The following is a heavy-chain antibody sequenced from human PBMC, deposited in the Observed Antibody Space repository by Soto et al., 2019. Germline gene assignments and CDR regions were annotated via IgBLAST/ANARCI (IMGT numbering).Heavy chain of an antibody. CDR2: IYYSGST. Sequence: QVQLQESGPGLVKPSQTLSLTCTVSGGSISSGGYYWSWIRQHPGKGLEWIGYIYYSGSTYYNPSLKIRVTISVDTSKNQFSLKLSSVTAADTAVYYCARVGELEPRRYYYYYGMDVWGQGTTVTVSS. V-gene: IGHV4-31*03. J-gene: IGHJ6*02. D-gene: IGHD1-1*01. CDR3: ARVGELEPRRYYYYYGMDV. CDR1: GGSISSGGYY.